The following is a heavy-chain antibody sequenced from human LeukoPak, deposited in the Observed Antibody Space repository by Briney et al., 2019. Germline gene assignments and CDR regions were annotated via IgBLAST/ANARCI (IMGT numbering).Heavy chain of an antibody. CDR3: ARSIGLTGGGVDV. CDR1: GFTFSDYN. V-gene: IGHV3-11*01. Sequence: PGGSLRLSCAASGFTFSDYNMNWLRQAPGKGLEWVSYITNSGSTMRYADSVKGRFTISRDNAKDSLYLQMNSLRAEDTAVYYCARSIGLTGGGVDVWGQGTTVTVSS. D-gene: IGHD3-9*01. CDR2: ITNSGSTM. J-gene: IGHJ6*02.